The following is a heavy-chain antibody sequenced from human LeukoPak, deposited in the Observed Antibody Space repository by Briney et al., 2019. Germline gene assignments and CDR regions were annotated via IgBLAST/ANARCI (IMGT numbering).Heavy chain of an antibody. D-gene: IGHD6-13*01. CDR1: GFTVSSNY. CDR2: IYSGGST. V-gene: IGHV3-66*01. J-gene: IGHJ4*02. Sequence: GGSLRLSCAASGFTVSSNYMSWVRQAPGKGLEWVSVIYSGGSTYYADSVKGRFTISRDNSKNTLYLQMNSLRAEDTAVYYCAGLIIAAAGNWDYWGQGTLVTVSS. CDR3: AGLIIAAAGNWDY.